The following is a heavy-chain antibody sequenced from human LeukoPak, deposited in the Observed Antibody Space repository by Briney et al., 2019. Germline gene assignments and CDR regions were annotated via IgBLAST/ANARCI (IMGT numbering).Heavy chain of an antibody. J-gene: IGHJ1*01. D-gene: IGHD6-6*01. V-gene: IGHV4-61*08. Sequence: PSETLSLTCTVSGGSISSGGYYWSWIRQHPGKGLEWIGYIYHSGSTNYNPSLQSRVTISVDTSKNQLSLNLNSVTAADTAVYYCARGGAARLHFQNWGQGTLVTVSS. CDR2: IYHSGST. CDR1: GGSISSGGYY. CDR3: ARGGAARLHFQN.